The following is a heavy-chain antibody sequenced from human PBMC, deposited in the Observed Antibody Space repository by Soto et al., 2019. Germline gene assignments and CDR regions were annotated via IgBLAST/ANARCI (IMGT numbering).Heavy chain of an antibody. D-gene: IGHD2-15*01. Sequence: SETLSLTCAVYCASLSDNYCNWLRQPPGKGLEWIGEINHSGNTNYNPSLRSRVTISIDTSKNQLSLNLRSVSAADTAVYYCARGSGESDGWGQGSPVTVSS. V-gene: IGHV4-34*01. J-gene: IGHJ4*02. CDR2: INHSGNT. CDR3: ARGSGESDG. CDR1: CASLSDNY.